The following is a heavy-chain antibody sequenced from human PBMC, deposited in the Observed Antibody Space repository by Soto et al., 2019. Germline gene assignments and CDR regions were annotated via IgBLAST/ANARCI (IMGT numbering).Heavy chain of an antibody. J-gene: IGHJ6*02. CDR2: VYYTGST. D-gene: IGHD2-15*01. CDR3: ARGPGYCSGGACTFYDGVDV. V-gene: IGHV4-59*01. Sequence: SETLSLTCSVSDGSISTYYWSWIRQPPGKELEWIGYVYYTGSTNYNPSLKSRATMSVDTSKNQFSLKLNSVTAADTAVYFCARGPGYCSGGACTFYDGVDVWGQGPTVT. CDR1: DGSISTYY.